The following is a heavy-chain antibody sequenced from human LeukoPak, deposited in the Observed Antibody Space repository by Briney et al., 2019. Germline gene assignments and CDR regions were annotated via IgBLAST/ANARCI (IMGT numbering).Heavy chain of an antibody. Sequence: GESLKISCKGSGYSFTSYWIGGVRQMPGKGLEWMGIIYPGDSDTRYSPSFQGQVTISADKSISTAYLQWSSLKASDTAMYYCARRYYGSGSYYNWFDPWGQGTPVTVSS. V-gene: IGHV5-51*01. CDR3: ARRYYGSGSYYNWFDP. CDR1: GYSFTSYW. D-gene: IGHD3-10*01. J-gene: IGHJ5*02. CDR2: IYPGDSDT.